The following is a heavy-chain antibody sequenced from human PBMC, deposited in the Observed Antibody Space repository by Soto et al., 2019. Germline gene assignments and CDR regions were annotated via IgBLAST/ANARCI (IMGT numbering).Heavy chain of an antibody. CDR3: ARIPRDSGSWPHYFYGMDV. V-gene: IGHV5-51*01. Sequence: PGESLKISCKGSGYSFTKYWIGWVRQMPGKGLERMGIIYPGDSDTRYSPSFQGQVTISADKSISTAYLQWSSLKASDTAMYYCARIPRDSGSWPHYFYGMDVWGQGTTVTVSS. D-gene: IGHD6-13*01. CDR2: IYPGDSDT. CDR1: GYSFTKYW. J-gene: IGHJ6*02.